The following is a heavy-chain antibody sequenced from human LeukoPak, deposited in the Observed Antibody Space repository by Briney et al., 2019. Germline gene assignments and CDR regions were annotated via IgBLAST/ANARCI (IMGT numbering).Heavy chain of an antibody. CDR1: GYTFTSYG. CDR2: ISAYNGNT. J-gene: IGHJ6*02. D-gene: IGHD1-26*01. Sequence: ASVKVSCKASGYTFTSYGISWVRQAPGRGLEWMGWISAYNGNTNYAQKLQGRVTMTTDTSTSTAYMELRSLRSDDTAVYYCARGSGSYSPYYYYGMDVWGQGTTVTVSS. V-gene: IGHV1-18*01. CDR3: ARGSGSYSPYYYYGMDV.